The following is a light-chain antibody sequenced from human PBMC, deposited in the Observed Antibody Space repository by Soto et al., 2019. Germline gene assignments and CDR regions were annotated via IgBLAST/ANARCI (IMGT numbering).Light chain of an antibody. CDR3: QQSYSTPLT. Sequence: DIQMTQSPSSLSASVGDRVTITCRASQSISTYLNWYQQKPGKAPKLLIYAASSLQSGVPSRFSGRGSGPDFTLTISLLQPADFATYYCQQSYSTPLTFVPGTKVD. CDR1: QSISTY. V-gene: IGKV1-39*01. J-gene: IGKJ3*01. CDR2: AAS.